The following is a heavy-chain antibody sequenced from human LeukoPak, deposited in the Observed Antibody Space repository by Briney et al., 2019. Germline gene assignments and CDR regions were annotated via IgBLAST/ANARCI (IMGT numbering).Heavy chain of an antibody. CDR2: IYHSGST. D-gene: IGHD6-6*01. J-gene: IGHJ6*02. CDR1: GGSISSGGYS. V-gene: IGHV4-30-2*01. CDR3: ARASGNYYYGMDV. Sequence: SETLSLTCAVSGGSISSGGYSWSWIRQPPGKGLEWIGYIYHSGSTYYNPSLKSRVTISVDRSKNQFSLKLSSVTAADTAVYYCARASGNYYYGMDVWGQGTTVTVSS.